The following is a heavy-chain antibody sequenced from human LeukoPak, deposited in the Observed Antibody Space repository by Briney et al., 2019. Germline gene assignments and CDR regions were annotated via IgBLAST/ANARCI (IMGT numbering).Heavy chain of an antibody. CDR1: GFTVSSNY. Sequence: GGSLRLSCAASGFTVSSNYMSWVRQAPGKGLEWVSVIYSGGGTYYADSVKGRFTISRDNSKNTLCLQMNSLRAEDTAVYYCARHLGGSHDAFDIWGQGTMVTVSS. J-gene: IGHJ3*02. D-gene: IGHD2-15*01. CDR3: ARHLGGSHDAFDI. V-gene: IGHV3-53*01. CDR2: IYSGGGT.